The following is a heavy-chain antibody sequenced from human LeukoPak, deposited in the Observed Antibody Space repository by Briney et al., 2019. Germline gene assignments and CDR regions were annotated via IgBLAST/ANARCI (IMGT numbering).Heavy chain of an antibody. J-gene: IGHJ4*02. V-gene: IGHV3-23*01. Sequence: GGSLRLSCEASGFPFGSYVMSWVRQAPGKGLEWVSAISGSGGSTYYADSVKGRFTISRDNSKNTLYLQMNSLRAEDTAVYYCAKAGSSWYEDYWGQGTLVTVSS. CDR1: GFPFGSYV. CDR3: AKAGSSWYEDY. CDR2: ISGSGGST. D-gene: IGHD6-13*01.